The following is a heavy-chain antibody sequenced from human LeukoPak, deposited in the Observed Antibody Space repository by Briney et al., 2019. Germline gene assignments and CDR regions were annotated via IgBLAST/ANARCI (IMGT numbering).Heavy chain of an antibody. J-gene: IGHJ6*02. CDR1: GFTCSSYA. D-gene: IGHD3-3*02. CDR2: ISGSGGST. Sequence: GGSLRRSCAASGFTCSSYAMSWVRQAPGKGLEWVSAISGSGGSTYYADSVKGRFAISRDNSKNTLYLQMNSLRAEDTAVYYCAKDIGREPYSPAFRKYYYYGMDVWGQGTTVTVSS. V-gene: IGHV3-23*01. CDR3: AKDIGREPYSPAFRKYYYYGMDV.